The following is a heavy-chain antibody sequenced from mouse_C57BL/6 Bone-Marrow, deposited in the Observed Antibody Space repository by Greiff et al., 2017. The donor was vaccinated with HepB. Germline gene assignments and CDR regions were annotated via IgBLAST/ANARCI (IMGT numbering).Heavy chain of an antibody. V-gene: IGHV3-6*01. CDR3: ATPYGSSPWFAY. CDR1: GYSITSGYY. CDR2: ISYDGSN. D-gene: IGHD1-1*01. J-gene: IGHJ3*01. Sequence: EVQRVESGPGLVKPSQSLSLTCSVTGYSITSGYYWNWIRQFPGNKLEWMGYISYDGSNNYNPSLKNRISITRDTSKNQFFLKLNSVTTEDTATYYCATPYGSSPWFAYWGQGTLVTVSA.